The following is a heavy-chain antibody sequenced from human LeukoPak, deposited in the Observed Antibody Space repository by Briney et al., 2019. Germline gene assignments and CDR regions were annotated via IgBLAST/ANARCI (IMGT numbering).Heavy chain of an antibody. CDR1: GHTFTSYD. D-gene: IGHD6-13*01. V-gene: IGHV1-8*01. Sequence: GASVKVSCKASGHTFTSYDINWVRQATGQGLEWMGWMNPDSGNTGYAQKFQGRVTMTRNPSISTAYMELSSLTSEDTAVYHCARRIAAAGVGIVYWGQGTLVTVSS. J-gene: IGHJ4*02. CDR2: MNPDSGNT. CDR3: ARRIAAAGVGIVY.